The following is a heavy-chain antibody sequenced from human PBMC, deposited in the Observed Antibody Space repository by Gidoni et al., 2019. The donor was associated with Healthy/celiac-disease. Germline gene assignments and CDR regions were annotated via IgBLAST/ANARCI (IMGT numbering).Heavy chain of an antibody. V-gene: IGHV3-30*01. D-gene: IGHD2-21*01. Sequence: VKGRFTISRDNSKNTLYLQMNSLRAEDTAVYYCAREGRDYSPDYWGQGTLVTVSS. J-gene: IGHJ4*02. CDR3: AREGRDYSPDY.